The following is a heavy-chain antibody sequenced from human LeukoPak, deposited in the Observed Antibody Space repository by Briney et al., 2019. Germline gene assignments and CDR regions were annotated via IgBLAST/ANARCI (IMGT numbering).Heavy chain of an antibody. V-gene: IGHV3-15*01. CDR1: GFTFSSYW. Sequence: GGSLRLSCAASGFTFSSYWMSWVRQAPGKGLEWVGRIKGKTDGGTTDYAAPVKGRFTISRDDSKNTLYLQMNSLKTEDTAVYYCTSTRHWGQGTLVTVSS. CDR2: IKGKTDGGTT. CDR3: TSTRH. J-gene: IGHJ4*02. D-gene: IGHD4-11*01.